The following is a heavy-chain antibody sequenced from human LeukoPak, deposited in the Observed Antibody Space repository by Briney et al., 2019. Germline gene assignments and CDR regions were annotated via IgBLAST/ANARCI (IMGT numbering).Heavy chain of an antibody. D-gene: IGHD4-17*01. CDR1: GNSLIYLS. CDR3: AKQPSTVSAHDWFDP. Sequence: ASVKVSCKVSGNSLIYLSMHWVRQAPGKGLEWLGGLDPEGGGLIYAQNFQGRVIMTEDTSTDTAYMELSSLKSEDTGVYYCAKQPSTVSAHDWFDPWGQGTLVTVSS. J-gene: IGHJ5*02. CDR2: LDPEGGGL. V-gene: IGHV1-24*01.